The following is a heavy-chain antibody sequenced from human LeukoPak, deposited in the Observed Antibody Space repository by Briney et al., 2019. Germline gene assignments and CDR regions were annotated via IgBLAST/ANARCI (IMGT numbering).Heavy chain of an antibody. CDR2: LNPNNGNT. CDR3: ARASVTMVLPADWFDP. Sequence: ASVKVSCKASGYTFTNYDINWVRQASGQGLEWMGWLNPNNGNTRYAQNFQGRVTMTSNTSISTAYMELSSLTSEDTAAYDCARASVTMVLPADWFDPWGQGTLVTVSS. CDR1: GYTFTNYD. D-gene: IGHD4-23*01. J-gene: IGHJ5*02. V-gene: IGHV1-8*01.